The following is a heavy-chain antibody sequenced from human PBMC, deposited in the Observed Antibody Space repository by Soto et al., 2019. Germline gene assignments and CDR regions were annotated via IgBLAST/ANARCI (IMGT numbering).Heavy chain of an antibody. CDR1: GFTFYRYA. D-gene: IGHD1-20*01. J-gene: IGHJ3*02. V-gene: IGHV3-23*01. CDR2: IGSVGGDT. Sequence: PGVSLRLSCAASGFTFYRYAMSWVRQAPGKGLEWVSTIGSVGGDTYYADSVKGRFTISRDDSKNTLLLQMNSLRAEDTAVYYCVKDRMAYNSVWDPFDIWGQGTMVTVSS. CDR3: VKDRMAYNSVWDPFDI.